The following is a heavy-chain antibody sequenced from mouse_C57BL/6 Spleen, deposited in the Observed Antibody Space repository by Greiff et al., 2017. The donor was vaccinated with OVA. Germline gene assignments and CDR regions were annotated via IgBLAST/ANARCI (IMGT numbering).Heavy chain of an antibody. V-gene: IGHV5-6*01. CDR3: ARHDSSYGYFDV. Sequence: EVHLVESGGDLVKPGGSLKLSCAASGFTFSSYGMSWVRQTPDKRLEWVATISSGGSYTYYPDSVKGRFTISRDNAKNTLYLQMSSLKSEDTAMYYCARHDSSYGYFDVWGTGTTVTVSS. D-gene: IGHD1-1*01. CDR2: ISSGGSYT. J-gene: IGHJ1*03. CDR1: GFTFSSYG.